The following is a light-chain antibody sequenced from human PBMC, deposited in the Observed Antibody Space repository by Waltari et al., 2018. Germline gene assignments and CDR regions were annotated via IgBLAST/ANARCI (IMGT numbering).Light chain of an antibody. J-gene: IGKJ1*01. CDR1: QSFSRAV. CDR3: QHYVRLPVT. Sequence: CRASQSFSRAVAWYQQKPGQAPRLLIYDASTRAIGIPDRFSGGGSGTDFSLTISRLEPEDFAVYYCQHYVRLPVTFGQGTTVEIK. CDR2: DAS. V-gene: IGKV3-20*01.